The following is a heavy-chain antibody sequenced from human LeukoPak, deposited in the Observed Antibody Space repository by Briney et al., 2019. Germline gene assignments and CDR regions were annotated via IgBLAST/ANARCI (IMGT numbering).Heavy chain of an antibody. D-gene: IGHD6-13*01. Sequence: PGGSLRLSCAASGFTFSSFAMSWVRQAPGKGLDWVSGLSSNSGNTYYADSVKGRFTISRDNSRNTLYLQMNSLRAEDTAFYYCVKDDGAQLVLNFFDYWGQGTLVTVSS. V-gene: IGHV3-23*01. CDR2: LSSNSGNT. CDR3: VKDDGAQLVLNFFDY. J-gene: IGHJ4*02. CDR1: GFTFSSFA.